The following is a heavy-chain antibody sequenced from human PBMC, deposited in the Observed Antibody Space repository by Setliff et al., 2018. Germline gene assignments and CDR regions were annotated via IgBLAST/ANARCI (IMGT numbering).Heavy chain of an antibody. CDR2: IIPIFGTA. Sequence: SVKVSCKASGATFSSYAISWVRQAPGQGLEWMGRIIPIFGTANYAQKFQGRVTITADKSTSTAYMELSRLTSEDTAVYFCARGWAALGIIGYWGQGTLVTVS. CDR1: GATFSSYA. V-gene: IGHV1-69*06. CDR3: ARGWAALGIIGY. D-gene: IGHD7-27*01. J-gene: IGHJ4*02.